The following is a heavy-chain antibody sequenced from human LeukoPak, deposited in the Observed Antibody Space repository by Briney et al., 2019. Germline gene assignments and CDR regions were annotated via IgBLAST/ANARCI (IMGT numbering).Heavy chain of an antibody. D-gene: IGHD3-22*01. CDR3: ARGHDSSGYYLAFDP. CDR1: GGSISSYY. V-gene: IGHV4-59*01. Sequence: SETLSLTCTVSGGSISSYYWSWIRQPPGKGLEWIGYIYYSGSTNYNPSLKSRVTISVDTSKNQFSLKLSSVTAADTAVYYCARGHDSSGYYLAFDPWGQGTLVTVSS. J-gene: IGHJ5*02. CDR2: IYYSGST.